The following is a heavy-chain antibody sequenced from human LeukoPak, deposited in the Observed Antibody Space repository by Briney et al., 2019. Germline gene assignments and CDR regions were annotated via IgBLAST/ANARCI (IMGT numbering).Heavy chain of an antibody. Sequence: GGSLRLSCAASGFTFSSYGMHWVRQAPGKGLEWVAVISYDGSNKYYADSVKGRFTISRDNSKNTLYLQMNSLRAEDTAVYYCAKDLSVVPAAPTAAAGTDWGQGTLVTVSS. CDR2: ISYDGSNK. D-gene: IGHD6-13*01. V-gene: IGHV3-30*18. CDR1: GFTFSSYG. CDR3: AKDLSVVPAAPTAAAGTD. J-gene: IGHJ4*02.